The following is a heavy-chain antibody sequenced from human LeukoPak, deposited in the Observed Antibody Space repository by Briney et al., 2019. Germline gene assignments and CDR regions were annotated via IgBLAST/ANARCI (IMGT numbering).Heavy chain of an antibody. D-gene: IGHD3-10*01. CDR2: ISWNSGSL. CDR1: GFTFDYYA. J-gene: IGHJ5*02. Sequence: GGSLRLSWAASGFTFDYYAMHWVRPAPGKGLGWVSVISWNSGSLAYADSVKGRFTISRDNAKNSLYLQMNSLRAEDTALYYCAKDFGYYGSGSYDKGFDPWGQGTLVTVSS. V-gene: IGHV3-9*01. CDR3: AKDFGYYGSGSYDKGFDP.